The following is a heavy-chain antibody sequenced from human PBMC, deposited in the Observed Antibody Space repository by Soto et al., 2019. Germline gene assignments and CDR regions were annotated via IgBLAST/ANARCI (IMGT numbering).Heavy chain of an antibody. CDR2: ISYDGSIK. D-gene: IGHD3-22*01. CDR1: GFTFSSYG. Sequence: GGSLRLSCAASGFTFSSYGMHWVRQAPGKGLEWVAVISYDGSIKYYADSVKGRFTISRDNFKNRLYLLMKSLRAEDTAVYYYAKVGIVTSDWTQFGPWGQGTLVTVSS. CDR3: AKVGIVTSDWTQFGP. V-gene: IGHV3-30*18. J-gene: IGHJ5*02.